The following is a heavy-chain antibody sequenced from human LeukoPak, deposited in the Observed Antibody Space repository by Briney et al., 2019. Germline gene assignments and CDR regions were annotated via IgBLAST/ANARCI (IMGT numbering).Heavy chain of an antibody. CDR2: IYSAGST. CDR3: AKGHCTNGICWLD. Sequence: GESLRLSCAASGFTVSSTYMSWVRQAPGKGLEWVSIIYSAGSTYYADSVKGRFTISRDNSKNTLYLQMNSLRAEDTAVYYCAKGHCTNGICWLDWGQGTLVTVSS. CDR1: GFTVSSTY. J-gene: IGHJ4*02. V-gene: IGHV3-53*01. D-gene: IGHD2-8*01.